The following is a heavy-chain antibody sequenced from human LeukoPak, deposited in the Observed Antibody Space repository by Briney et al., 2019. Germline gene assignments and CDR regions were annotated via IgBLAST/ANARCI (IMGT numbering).Heavy chain of an antibody. CDR3: ARGEGGFDY. Sequence: PSETLSLTCTVSGGSISSYYWSWIRQPPGKGPEWIGYIYYSGSTNYNPSLKSRVTISVDVSKNQFSLKLSSVTAADTAVYYCARGEGGFDYWGQGTLVTVSS. CDR2: IYYSGST. J-gene: IGHJ4*02. D-gene: IGHD1-26*01. V-gene: IGHV4-59*01. CDR1: GGSISSYY.